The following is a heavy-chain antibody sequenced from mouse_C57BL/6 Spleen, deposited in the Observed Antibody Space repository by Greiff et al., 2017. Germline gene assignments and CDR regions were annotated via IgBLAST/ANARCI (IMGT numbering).Heavy chain of an antibody. J-gene: IGHJ4*01. D-gene: IGHD1-1*01. CDR2: IWSDGST. CDR1: GFSLTSYG. Sequence: VMLVESGPGLVAPSQSLSITCTVSGFSLTSYGVHWVRQPPGKGLEWLVVIWSDGSTTYNSAHKSRLSISKDNSKSQVFLKMNSLQTDDTAMYYCARHGYYDGTYYYAMDYWGQGTSVTVSS. V-gene: IGHV2-6-1*01. CDR3: ARHGYYDGTYYYAMDY.